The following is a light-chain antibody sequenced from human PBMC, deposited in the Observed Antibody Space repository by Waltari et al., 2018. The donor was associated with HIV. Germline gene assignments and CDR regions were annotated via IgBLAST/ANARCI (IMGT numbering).Light chain of an antibody. J-gene: IGKJ4*01. Sequence: EVVLTQSPATLSLSPGERATLSCRASRSVRDYLAWYQQKPGQAPRLLILDASNRATGIPARFSGSGSGTDFTLTISSLEPEDFAVYYCQQRSNWRRSGLTFGGGTKVEIK. CDR1: RSVRDY. CDR2: DAS. CDR3: QQRSNWRRSGLT. V-gene: IGKV3-11*01.